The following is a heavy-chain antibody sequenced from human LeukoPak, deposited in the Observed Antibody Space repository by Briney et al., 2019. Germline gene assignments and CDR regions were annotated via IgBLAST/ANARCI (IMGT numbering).Heavy chain of an antibody. Sequence: PSETLSLTCAVYGGSFSGYYWSWIRQPPGRGLEWIGEINHSGSTNYNPSLKSRVTISVDTSKNQFSLKLSSVTAADTAVYYCARGYLYGSGSYIWGQGTLVTVSS. CDR2: INHSGST. V-gene: IGHV4-34*01. CDR3: ARGYLYGSGSYI. D-gene: IGHD3-10*01. CDR1: GGSFSGYY. J-gene: IGHJ4*02.